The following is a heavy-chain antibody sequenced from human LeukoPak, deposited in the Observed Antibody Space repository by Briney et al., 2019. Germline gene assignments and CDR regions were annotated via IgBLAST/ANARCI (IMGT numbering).Heavy chain of an antibody. CDR3: ARDFSGSPLWYFDY. CDR2: INPNSGGT. Sequence: ASVNVSCKASGYTFTGYYMHWVRQAPGQGLEWMGWINPNSGGTNYAQKFQGRVTMTRDTSISTAYMELSRLRSDDTAVYYCARDFSGSPLWYFDYWGQGTLVTVSS. J-gene: IGHJ4*02. CDR1: GYTFTGYY. V-gene: IGHV1-2*02. D-gene: IGHD3-10*01.